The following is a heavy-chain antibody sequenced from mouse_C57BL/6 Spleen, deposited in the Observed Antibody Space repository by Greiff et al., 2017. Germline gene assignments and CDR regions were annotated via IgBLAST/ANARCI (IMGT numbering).Heavy chain of an antibody. Sequence: VQGVESGAELVRPGASVTLSCKASGYTFPDYEMHWVKQTPVHGLEWIGAIDPETGGTAYNQKFKGKARLTADKSSSTASMELRSLTSEDSAVYYCTRWGGNYFPWFAYWGKGTLVTVSA. D-gene: IGHD2-1*01. CDR1: GYTFPDYE. V-gene: IGHV1-15*01. J-gene: IGHJ3*01. CDR3: TRWGGNYFPWFAY. CDR2: IDPETGGT.